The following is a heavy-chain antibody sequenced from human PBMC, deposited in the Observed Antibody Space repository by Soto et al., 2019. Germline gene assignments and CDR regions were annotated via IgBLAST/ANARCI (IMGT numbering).Heavy chain of an antibody. D-gene: IGHD1-1*01. CDR2: FYDSGST. V-gene: IGHV4-59*08. CDR3: AGTYRSRFDY. Sequence: PSETLSLTCPVSGGSISSYYWSWIRQPPGKGLEWIGYFYDSGSTNYNPSFKSRVTISVDTSKNQFSLKLSFVTAADTAVYYCAGTYRSRFDYWGQGTLVTVPS. J-gene: IGHJ4*02. CDR1: GGSISSYY.